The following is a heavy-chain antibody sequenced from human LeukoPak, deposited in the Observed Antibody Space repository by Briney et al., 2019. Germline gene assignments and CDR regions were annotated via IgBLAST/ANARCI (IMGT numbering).Heavy chain of an antibody. CDR3: TTDTVAVAPPGY. D-gene: IGHD6-19*01. V-gene: IGHV3-15*01. CDR2: IKSKTDGGTT. J-gene: IGHJ4*02. CDR1: GYTFNSYA. Sequence: GGSLRLSCAASGYTFNSYAMSWVRQAPGKGLEWVGRIKSKTDGGTTDYAAPVKGRFTISRDDSKNTLYPQMNSLKTEDTAVYYCTTDTVAVAPPGYWGQGTLVTVSS.